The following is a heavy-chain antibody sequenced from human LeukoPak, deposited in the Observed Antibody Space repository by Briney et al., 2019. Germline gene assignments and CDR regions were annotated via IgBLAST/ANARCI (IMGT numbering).Heavy chain of an antibody. V-gene: IGHV5-51*01. CDR1: GYSFTSYW. CDR2: IYPGDSDT. D-gene: IGHD3-16*02. CDR3: AREYYDYVWGSYRPAIPFFDY. J-gene: IGHJ4*02. Sequence: GESLQISCKGSGYSFTSYWIGWVRQMPGKGLEWMGIIYPGDSDTRCSPSFQGQVTISADKSISTAYLQWSSLKASDTAMYYCAREYYDYVWGSYRPAIPFFDYWGQGTLVTVSS.